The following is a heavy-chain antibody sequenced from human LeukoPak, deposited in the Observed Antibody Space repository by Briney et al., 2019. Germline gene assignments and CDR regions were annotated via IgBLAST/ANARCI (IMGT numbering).Heavy chain of an antibody. CDR2: IYDSGST. V-gene: IGHV4-59*08. Sequence: SETLSLTCTVSGGSISGYYWSWIRQPPGKGLQWIGYIYDSGSTNYNPSLKSRVTISVDTSKNQFSLKLTSVTAADTAMYYCARRSSGMVDYWGQGTQVTVSS. D-gene: IGHD6-19*01. CDR3: ARRSSGMVDY. J-gene: IGHJ4*02. CDR1: GGSISGYY.